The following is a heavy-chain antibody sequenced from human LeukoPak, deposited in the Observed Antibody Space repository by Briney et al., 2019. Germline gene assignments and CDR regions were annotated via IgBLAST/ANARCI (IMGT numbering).Heavy chain of an antibody. CDR3: ARGRFYYGSGSYLHYFDY. D-gene: IGHD3-10*01. CDR1: GGSISSSSYY. J-gene: IGHJ4*02. V-gene: IGHV4-39*07. CDR2: INHSGST. Sequence: SETLSLTCTVSGGSISSSSYYWGWIRQPPGKGLEWIGEINHSGSTNYNPSLKSRVTISVDTSKNQFSLKLSSVTAADTAVYYCARGRFYYGSGSYLHYFDYWGQGTLVTVSS.